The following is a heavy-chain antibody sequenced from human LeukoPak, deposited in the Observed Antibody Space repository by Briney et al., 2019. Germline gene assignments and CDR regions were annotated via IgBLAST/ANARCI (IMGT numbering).Heavy chain of an antibody. CDR3: AKDVGYCGSTSCYFSY. D-gene: IGHD2-2*01. J-gene: IGHJ4*02. Sequence: GGSLRLSCAASGFTFSSNAMSWVRQAPGKGLEWVSTVSGSGDATYYAESVKGRFTISRDNSKNTLYLQMNSLRAGDTAVYYCAKDVGYCGSTSCYFSYWGQGTLVTVAS. V-gene: IGHV3-23*01. CDR1: GFTFSSNA. CDR2: VSGSGDAT.